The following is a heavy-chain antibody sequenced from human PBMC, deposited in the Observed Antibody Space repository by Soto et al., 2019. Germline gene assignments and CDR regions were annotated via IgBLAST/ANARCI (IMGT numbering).Heavy chain of an antibody. CDR3: ARVRVPFGWFDS. J-gene: IGHJ5*01. CDR2: INPNSGET. V-gene: IGHV1-2*02. D-gene: IGHD3-16*01. CDR1: GYTFTDYH. Sequence: ASVKVSCKASGYTFTDYHIYWVRQAPGQGLEWMGWINPNSGETNNAQKFQGRVTMTRGTSINTAYMELSRLTSDDTPMYYCARVRVPFGWFDSCGRGTLVTVSS.